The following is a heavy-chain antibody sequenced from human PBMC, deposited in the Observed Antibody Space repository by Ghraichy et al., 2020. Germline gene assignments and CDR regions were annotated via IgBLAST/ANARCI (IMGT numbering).Heavy chain of an antibody. J-gene: IGHJ6*02. V-gene: IGHV4-34*01. CDR2: INHSGST. CDR1: GGSFSGYY. Sequence: SETLSLTCAVYGGSFSGYYWSWIRQPPGKRLEWIGEINHSGSTNYNPSLKSRVTISVDTSKNQFSLKLSSVTAADTAVYYCARIGSSWTYYYYGMDVWGQGTTVTVSS. CDR3: ARIGSSWTYYYYGMDV. D-gene: IGHD6-13*01.